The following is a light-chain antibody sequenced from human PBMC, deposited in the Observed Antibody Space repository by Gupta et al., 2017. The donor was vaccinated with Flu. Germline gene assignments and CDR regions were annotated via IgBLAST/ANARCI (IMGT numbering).Light chain of an antibody. CDR1: QSVLYSSNNKNY. CDR3: QQYYSTPPT. V-gene: IGKV4-1*01. J-gene: IGKJ1*01. CDR2: WAS. Sequence: NCKSSQSVLYSSNNKNYLAWYQQKPGQPPKLLIYWASTRESGVPDRFSGSGSGTDFTLTISSLQAEDVAVYYCQQYYSTPPTFGQGTKVEIK.